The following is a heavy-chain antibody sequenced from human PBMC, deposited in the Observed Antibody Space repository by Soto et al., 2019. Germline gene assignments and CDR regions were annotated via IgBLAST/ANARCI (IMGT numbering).Heavy chain of an antibody. V-gene: IGHV3-53*01. CDR1: GFIVSSNY. Sequence: LRFSCAVSGFIVSSNYMSWVRQAPGKGLEWVSVIYSCCRTYYADSVKGLFTISIDNSNNTLYLQMNSLRAEDTAVYYCARDLNYLDXWGLGTLVTVS. J-gene: IGHJ4*02. D-gene: IGHD1-1*01. CDR2: IYSCCRT. CDR3: ARDLNYLDX.